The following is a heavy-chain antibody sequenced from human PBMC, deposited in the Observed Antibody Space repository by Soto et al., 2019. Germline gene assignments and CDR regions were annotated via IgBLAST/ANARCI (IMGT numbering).Heavy chain of an antibody. V-gene: IGHV1-45*02. D-gene: IGHD1-26*01. CDR3: ASGGAGSGPFTWELLDH. CDR1: GNTFTYRY. Sequence: QMQLVQSGAEVKKTGSTVTVSCKALGNTFTYRYLHWVRQAPGQALEWMGWITPFNGDVHYAHKFQERVTITRDRSIDTAYMRMSSLRAEDIAMYYCASGGAGSGPFTWELLDHWGQGTLVTVSS. J-gene: IGHJ4*02. CDR2: ITPFNGDV.